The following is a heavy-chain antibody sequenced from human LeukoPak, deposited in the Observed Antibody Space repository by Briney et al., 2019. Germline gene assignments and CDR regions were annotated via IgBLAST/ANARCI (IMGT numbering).Heavy chain of an antibody. Sequence: SETLSLTCAVTGGSFSGYYWSWIRQPPGKGLEWIGEINHSGSTNYNPSLKSRVTISVDTSKNQFSLKLSSVTAADTAVYYCARQRWLQPYYFDYWGQGTLVTVSS. J-gene: IGHJ4*02. CDR3: ARQRWLQPYYFDY. CDR2: INHSGST. CDR1: GGSFSGYY. V-gene: IGHV4-34*01. D-gene: IGHD5-24*01.